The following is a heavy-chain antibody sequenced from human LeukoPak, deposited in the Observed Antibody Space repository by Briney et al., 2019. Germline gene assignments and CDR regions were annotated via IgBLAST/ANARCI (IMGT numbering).Heavy chain of an antibody. Sequence: SETLSLTCAVYGGSFSGCYWSWIRQPPGQGLEWIGEINHSGSTNYNPSLKSQVTISVDTSKNQFSLKLSSVTAADTAVYYCAKEGGYSYGDAPLHFDYWGQGTLVTVSS. J-gene: IGHJ4*02. D-gene: IGHD5-18*01. V-gene: IGHV4-34*01. CDR1: GGSFSGCY. CDR2: INHSGST. CDR3: AKEGGYSYGDAPLHFDY.